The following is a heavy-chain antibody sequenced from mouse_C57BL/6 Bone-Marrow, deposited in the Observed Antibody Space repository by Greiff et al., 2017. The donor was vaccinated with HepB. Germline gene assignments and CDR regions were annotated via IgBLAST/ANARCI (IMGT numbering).Heavy chain of an antibody. V-gene: IGHV14-4*01. J-gene: IGHJ4*01. CDR3: TLGRGGAMDY. D-gene: IGHD4-1*01. Sequence: VQLKESGAELVRPRASVKLSCTASGFNIKDDYMHWVKQRPEQGLEWIGWIDPENGDTEYASKFQGKATITADTSSNTAYLQLSSLTSEDTAVYYCTLGRGGAMDYWGQGTSVTVSS. CDR2: IDPENGDT. CDR1: GFNIKDDY.